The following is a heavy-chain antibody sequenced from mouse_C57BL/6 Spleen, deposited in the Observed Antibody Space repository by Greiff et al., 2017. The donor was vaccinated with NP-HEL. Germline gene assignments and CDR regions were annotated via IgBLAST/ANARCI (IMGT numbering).Heavy chain of an antibody. J-gene: IGHJ4*01. CDR2: ISYDGSN. CDR1: GYSITSGYY. Sequence: DVKLVESGPGLVKPSQSLSLTCSVTGYSITSGYYWNWIRQFPGNKLEWMGYISYDGSNNYNPSLKNRISITRDTSKNQFFLKLNSVTTEDTATYYCARQFYAMDYWGQGTSVTVSS. V-gene: IGHV3-6*01. CDR3: ARQFYAMDY.